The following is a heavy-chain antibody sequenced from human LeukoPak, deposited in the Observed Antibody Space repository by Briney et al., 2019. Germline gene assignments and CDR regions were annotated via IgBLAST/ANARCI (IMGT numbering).Heavy chain of an antibody. CDR1: GYSFTTYW. CDR2: IFPADSDT. CDR3: ARLLTSGTNIRDWFDP. J-gene: IGHJ5*02. D-gene: IGHD3-16*01. Sequence: GESLKIPCKGSGYSFTTYWIGWVRQMPGKGLEWMGIIFPADSDTRYSPSFQGQVTLSADKSISTAYLQWSSLKASDTAIYYCARLLTSGTNIRDWFDPWGQGTLVTVSS. V-gene: IGHV5-51*01.